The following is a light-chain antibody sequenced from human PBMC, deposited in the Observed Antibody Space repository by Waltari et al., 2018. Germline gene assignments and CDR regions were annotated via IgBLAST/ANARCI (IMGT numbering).Light chain of an antibody. Sequence: EIVLPQSTVILSLSPGETATLSCRASQRVTNYLAWYQQRPGQAPRLLIYHASNRATGIPARFSGSGSGTDFTLTINSLEPEDFAVYYCQQRGTWPPITFGQGTRLEIK. CDR3: QQRGTWPPIT. V-gene: IGKV3-11*01. CDR2: HAS. J-gene: IGKJ5*01. CDR1: QRVTNY.